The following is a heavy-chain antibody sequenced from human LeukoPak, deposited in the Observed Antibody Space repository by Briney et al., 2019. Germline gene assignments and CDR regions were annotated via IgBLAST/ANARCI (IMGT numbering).Heavy chain of an antibody. CDR1: GGSISSYY. Sequence: SETLSLTCTVSGGSISSYYWSWIRQPPGKGLEWIGYIYYSGSTNYNPSLKSRVTISVDTSKNQFSLKLSSVTAADTAVYYCAKDTQWLALPGVANYYFDYWGQGTLVTVSS. J-gene: IGHJ4*02. CDR2: IYYSGST. D-gene: IGHD6-19*01. CDR3: AKDTQWLALPGVANYYFDY. V-gene: IGHV4-59*01.